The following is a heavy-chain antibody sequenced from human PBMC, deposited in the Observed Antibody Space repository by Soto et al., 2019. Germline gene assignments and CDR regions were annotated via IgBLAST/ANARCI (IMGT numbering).Heavy chain of an antibody. Sequence: QPGGSLRLSCAASGFTFSSYAMSWVRQAPGKGLEWVSAISGSGGSTYYADSVKGRFTISRDNAKNSLYLQMNSLRAEDTAVYYCARLGAYYQSLDPWGPGTLVTVSS. V-gene: IGHV3-23*01. CDR2: ISGSGGST. CDR1: GFTFSSYA. CDR3: ARLGAYYQSLDP. J-gene: IGHJ5*02. D-gene: IGHD2-21*01.